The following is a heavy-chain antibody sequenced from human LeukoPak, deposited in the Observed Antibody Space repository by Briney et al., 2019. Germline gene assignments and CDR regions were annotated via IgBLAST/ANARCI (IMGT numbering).Heavy chain of an antibody. CDR2: INPNSGGT. D-gene: IGHD6-13*01. V-gene: IGHV1-2*04. Sequence: GASVKVSCKASGYTFTGYYMHWVRQAPGQGLEWMGWINPNSGGTNYAQKFQGWVTMTRDTSISTAYMELSRLRSDDTAVDYCAKGAAAGYYYYYGMDVWGQGTTVTVSS. CDR1: GYTFTGYY. CDR3: AKGAAAGYYYYYGMDV. J-gene: IGHJ6*02.